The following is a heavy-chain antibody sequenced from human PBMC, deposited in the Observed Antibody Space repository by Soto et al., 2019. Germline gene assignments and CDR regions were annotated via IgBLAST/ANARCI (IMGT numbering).Heavy chain of an antibody. CDR2: IWYDGSNK. Sequence: QVQLVESGGGVVQPGRSLRLSCAASGFTFSSYGMHWVRQAPGKGLEWVAVIWYDGSNKFYADSVKGRFTISRDNSKNTLYLQINSLRAEDTAVYYCSAFWGSGTYPNFDYWGQGTLVTVSS. CDR1: GFTFSSYG. D-gene: IGHD3-10*01. J-gene: IGHJ4*02. CDR3: SAFWGSGTYPNFDY. V-gene: IGHV3-33*01.